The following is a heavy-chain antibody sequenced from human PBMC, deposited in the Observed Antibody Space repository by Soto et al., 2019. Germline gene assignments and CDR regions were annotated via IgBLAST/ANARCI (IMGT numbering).Heavy chain of an antibody. D-gene: IGHD3-9*01. CDR2: INHSGST. J-gene: IGHJ4*02. CDR3: ASTPYDILTGYCTHFDY. CDR1: GGSFSGYY. Sequence: SETLSLTCAVYGGSFSGYYWSWIRQPPGKGLEWIGEINHSGSTNYNPSLKSRVTISVDTSKNQFSLKLSSVTAADTAVYYCASTPYDILTGYCTHFDYWGQGTLVTVSS. V-gene: IGHV4-34*01.